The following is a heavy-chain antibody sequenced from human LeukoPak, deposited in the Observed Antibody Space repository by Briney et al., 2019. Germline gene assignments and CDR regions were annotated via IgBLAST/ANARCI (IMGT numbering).Heavy chain of an antibody. J-gene: IGHJ4*02. D-gene: IGHD5-18*01. CDR3: ARWDDSYGYDY. CDR2: INPNSGGT. Sequence: ASVRVSCKASGYTFTGYYMHWVRQAPGQGLEWMGWINPNSGGTNYAQKFQGRVTMTRDTSISTAYMELSRLRSDDTAVYYCARWDDSYGYDYWGQVTLVTVSS. V-gene: IGHV1-2*02. CDR1: GYTFTGYY.